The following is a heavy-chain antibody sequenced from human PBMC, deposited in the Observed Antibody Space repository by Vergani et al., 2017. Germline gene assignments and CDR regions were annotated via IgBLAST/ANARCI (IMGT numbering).Heavy chain of an antibody. D-gene: IGHD3-3*01. CDR1: GFTFSSYS. CDR2: ISSSSSYI. CDR3: AREGRFQQLNNWFDP. Sequence: EVQLVESGGGLVQPGRSLRLSCAASGFTFSSYSMNWVRQAPGKGLEWVSSISSSSSYIYYADSVKGRFTISRDNAKNSLYLQMNSLRAEDTAVYYCAREGRFQQLNNWFDPWGQGTLVTVSS. J-gene: IGHJ5*02. V-gene: IGHV3-21*01.